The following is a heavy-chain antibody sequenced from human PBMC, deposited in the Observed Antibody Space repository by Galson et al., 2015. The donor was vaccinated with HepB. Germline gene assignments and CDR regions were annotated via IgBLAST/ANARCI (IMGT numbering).Heavy chain of an antibody. CDR1: GYTFTSYG. CDR3: ARVGFGSDFWSGYGWFDP. V-gene: IGHV1-18*04. J-gene: IGHJ5*02. CDR2: ISAYNGNT. Sequence: SVKVSCKASGYTFTSYGISWVRQAPGQGLEWMGWISAYNGNTNYAQKLQGRVTMTTDTSTSTAYMELRSLRSDDTAVYYCARVGFGSDFWSGYGWFDPWGQGTLVTVSS. D-gene: IGHD3-3*01.